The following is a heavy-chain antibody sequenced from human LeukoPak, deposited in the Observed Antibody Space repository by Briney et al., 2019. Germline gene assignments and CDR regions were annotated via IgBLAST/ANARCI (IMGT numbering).Heavy chain of an antibody. CDR2: IYNSGAT. J-gene: IGHJ4*02. V-gene: IGHV4-61*02. D-gene: IGHD5-12*01. CDR3: ASLSRASWLFDY. CDR1: GGSISSDSYY. Sequence: SETLSLTCTVSGGSISSDSYYWSWIRQPAGKGLEWIGRIYNSGATYYNPSLKSRVTMSVDTSKNQFSLKLSSVTAADTAVYYCASLSRASWLFDYWGQGTLVTVSS.